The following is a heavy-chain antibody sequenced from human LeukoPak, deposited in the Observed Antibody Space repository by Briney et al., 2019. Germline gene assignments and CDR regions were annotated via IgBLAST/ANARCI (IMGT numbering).Heavy chain of an antibody. V-gene: IGHV3-23*01. J-gene: IGHJ6*02. Sequence: PGGSLRLSCAASDFSFQSFPMIWVRKAPGKGLEWVSVIGTDGRNIHYADSVKGRFTISRDNTKKTLYRQMPSLRAADPALYFCANYHQRPPAMASWGQGTTVTVSS. CDR1: DFSFQSFP. CDR3: ANYHQRPPAMAS. D-gene: IGHD3-16*02. CDR2: IGTDGRNI.